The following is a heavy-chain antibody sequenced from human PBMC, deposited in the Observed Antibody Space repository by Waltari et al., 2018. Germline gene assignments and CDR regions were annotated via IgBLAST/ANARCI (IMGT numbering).Heavy chain of an antibody. CDR3: AKGRYNWND. D-gene: IGHD1-1*01. J-gene: IGHJ4*02. CDR1: GFTFSSYA. V-gene: IGHV3-23*01. CDR2: ISGSGGST. Sequence: TASGFTFSSYAMSWVRQAPGKELEWVSAISGSGGSTYYADSVKGRFTISRDNSKNTLYLQMNSLRAEDTAVYYCAKGRYNWNDWGQGTLVTVSS.